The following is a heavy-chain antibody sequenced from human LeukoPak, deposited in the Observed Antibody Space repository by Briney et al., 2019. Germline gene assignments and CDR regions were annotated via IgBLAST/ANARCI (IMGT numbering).Heavy chain of an antibody. Sequence: SETLSLTCTVSGDSFTSPDHYCDWVRLPPGKGLEWDGAIHDTGPTHYSPSLKRRVTISGDTMKSHFSLDLRYTNPAGTGVYYCAGRRHDRDSFVAWGRGKGVTVSS. CDR2: IHDTGPT. V-gene: IGHV4-39*02. J-gene: IGHJ3*01. CDR3: AGRRHDRDSFVA. D-gene: IGHD6-6*01. CDR1: GDSFTSPDHY.